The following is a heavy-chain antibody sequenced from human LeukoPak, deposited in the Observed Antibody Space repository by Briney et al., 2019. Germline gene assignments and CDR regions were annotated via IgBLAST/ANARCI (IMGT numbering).Heavy chain of an antibody. CDR1: GFTFSSYA. Sequence: GGSLRLSCAASGFTFSSYAMSWVRQAPGKGLEWVSAISGSGGSTYYADSVKGRFTISRDNSKNTLYLQMNSLRAEDTAVYYCARAASGSYSSLTIDYWGQGTLVTVSS. V-gene: IGHV3-23*01. J-gene: IGHJ4*02. D-gene: IGHD1-26*01. CDR2: ISGSGGST. CDR3: ARAASGSYSSLTIDY.